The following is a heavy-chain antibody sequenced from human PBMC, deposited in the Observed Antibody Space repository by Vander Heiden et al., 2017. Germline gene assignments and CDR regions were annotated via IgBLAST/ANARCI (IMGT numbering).Heavy chain of an antibody. CDR3: ARDLSRTDSSVGSSTGRFDY. CDR1: GFTFSSYG. Sequence: QVQLVESRGGVVQPGRSLRLSCAASGFTFSSYGLHWVRQAPGKGLEWVAVIWYDGSNKYYADSAKGRFIIARDNSKNTLYLQRNSMRAEETAVYYCARDLSRTDSSVGSSTGRFDYWGQGTLVTVSS. V-gene: IGHV3-33*01. CDR2: IWYDGSNK. D-gene: IGHD6-19*01. J-gene: IGHJ4*02.